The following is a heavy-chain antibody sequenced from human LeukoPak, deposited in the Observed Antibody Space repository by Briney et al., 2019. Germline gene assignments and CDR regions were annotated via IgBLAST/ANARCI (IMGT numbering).Heavy chain of an antibody. V-gene: IGHV5-51*01. Sequence: GESPKISCQASGSTFTNYWIGWVRQLPGKSLEWMGIIYPADSDTRYSPSFQGQVTISVDKSINTAYLQWSSLRASDTAIYYCARRLYGWYYFDYWGQGTLVTVFS. D-gene: IGHD6-19*01. CDR2: IYPADSDT. J-gene: IGHJ4*02. CDR1: GSTFTNYW. CDR3: ARRLYGWYYFDY.